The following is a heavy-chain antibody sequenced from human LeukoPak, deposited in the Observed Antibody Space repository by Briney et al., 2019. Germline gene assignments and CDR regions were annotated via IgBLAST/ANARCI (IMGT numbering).Heavy chain of an antibody. J-gene: IGHJ3*02. D-gene: IGHD6-13*01. Sequence: KPSETLSLTCAVYGGSFSGYYWSWIRQPPGKGLEWIGEINHSGSTNYNPSLKSRVTISVDTSKNQFSLKLSSVTAADTAVYCCASLAQQLLEPLAFDIWGQGTMVTVSS. CDR3: ASLAQQLLEPLAFDI. CDR2: INHSGST. V-gene: IGHV4-34*01. CDR1: GGSFSGYY.